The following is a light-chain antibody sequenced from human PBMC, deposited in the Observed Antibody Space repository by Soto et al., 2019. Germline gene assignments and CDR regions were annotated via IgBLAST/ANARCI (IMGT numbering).Light chain of an antibody. CDR2: EVS. CDR1: SSDVGGYNY. CDR3: SSYTSSTLVE. Sequence: QSVLTQPASVSGSPGQSITISCTGTSSDVGGYNYVSWYQQHPGKAPKLMIYEVSNRPSGVSNRFSGSKSGNTASLTISGLQAEDEADYYCSSYTSSTLVEFGRGTQLTVL. J-gene: IGLJ2*01. V-gene: IGLV2-14*01.